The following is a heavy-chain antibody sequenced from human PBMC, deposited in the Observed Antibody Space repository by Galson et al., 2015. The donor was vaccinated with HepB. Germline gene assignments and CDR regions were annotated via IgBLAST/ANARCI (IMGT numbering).Heavy chain of an antibody. J-gene: IGHJ4*02. CDR2: FGTSGDKT. CDR3: AKRLFAPTDC. Sequence: SLRLSCAASGFALSNYGMNWVRQAPGKGLEWVSGFGTSGDKTSYADSVKGRFTISRDNSRNTLYLQMNSLRAEDTAVYYRAKRLFAPTDCWGQGTLVTVSS. CDR1: GFALSNYG. V-gene: IGHV3-23*01.